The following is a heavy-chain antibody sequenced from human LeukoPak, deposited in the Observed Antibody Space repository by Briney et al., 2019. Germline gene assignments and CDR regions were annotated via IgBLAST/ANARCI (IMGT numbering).Heavy chain of an antibody. Sequence: SETLSLTCTVSGDSISSDDYYWSWIRQPPGKGLEWIGEINHSGSTNYNPSLKSRVTISVDTSKNQFSLKLSSVTAADTAVYYCARYRTGTVIIDYWGQGTLVTVSS. CDR2: INHSGST. V-gene: IGHV4-34*01. CDR1: GDSISSDDYY. J-gene: IGHJ4*02. CDR3: ARYRTGTVIIDY. D-gene: IGHD3/OR15-3a*01.